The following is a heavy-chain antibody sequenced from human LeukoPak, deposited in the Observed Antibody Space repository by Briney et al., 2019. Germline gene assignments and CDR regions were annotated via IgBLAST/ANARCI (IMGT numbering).Heavy chain of an antibody. J-gene: IGHJ3*02. V-gene: IGHV3-30*03. Sequence: GGSLRLSCAASGFTFSSYGMHWVRQAPGKGLEWVAVISYDGSDIKYADSVKGRFTISRDNAKNSLYLQMNSLRAEDTAVYYCARPRYSSSLTDAFDIWGQGTMVTVSS. CDR1: GFTFSSYG. CDR2: ISYDGSDI. CDR3: ARPRYSSSLTDAFDI. D-gene: IGHD6-13*01.